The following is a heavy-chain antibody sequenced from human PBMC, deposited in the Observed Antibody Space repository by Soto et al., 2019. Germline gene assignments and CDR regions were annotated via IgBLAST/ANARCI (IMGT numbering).Heavy chain of an antibody. Sequence: QVQLVESGGGVVQPGRSLRLSCAASGFTFSSYAMHWVRQAPGKGLAWVAVISYDGSNKYYADSVKGRFTISRDNSKNTLYLQMNSLRAEDTAVYYCARDEQWLVLGAFDIWGQGTMVTVSS. CDR1: GFTFSSYA. CDR2: ISYDGSNK. CDR3: ARDEQWLVLGAFDI. D-gene: IGHD6-19*01. J-gene: IGHJ3*02. V-gene: IGHV3-30-3*01.